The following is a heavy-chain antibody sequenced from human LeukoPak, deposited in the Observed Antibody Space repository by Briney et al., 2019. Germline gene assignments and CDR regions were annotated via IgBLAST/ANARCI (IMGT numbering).Heavy chain of an antibody. CDR1: GGSISSYY. CDR2: IYYSGSS. CDR3: PRSSSWPKYYYYYMDV. J-gene: IGHJ6*03. V-gene: IGHV4-59*01. D-gene: IGHD6-13*01. Sequence: SETLSLTCTVSGGSISSYYWSWIRQPPGTGLEWIGYIYYSGSSSSNPSLKSRVTISVDTSMNQFSLKLSSVTAADTAVYYCPRSSSWPKYYYYYMDVWGKGTTVTVSS.